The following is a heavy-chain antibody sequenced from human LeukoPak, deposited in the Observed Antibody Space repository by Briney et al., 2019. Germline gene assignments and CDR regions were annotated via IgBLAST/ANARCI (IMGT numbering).Heavy chain of an antibody. CDR2: ISDRGSRT. CDR3: AKRGVVIRVILVGFHKEAYYFDS. CDR1: GFTFSGYA. V-gene: IGHV3-23*01. Sequence: GGSLRLSCAASGFTFSGYATSWVRQAPGKGLEWVAGISDRGSRTNYADSVKGRFTISTDHPKNTLYLQMNSLRAEDTAVYFCAKRGVVIRVILVGFHKEAYYFDSWGQGALVTVSS. J-gene: IGHJ4*02. D-gene: IGHD3-22*01.